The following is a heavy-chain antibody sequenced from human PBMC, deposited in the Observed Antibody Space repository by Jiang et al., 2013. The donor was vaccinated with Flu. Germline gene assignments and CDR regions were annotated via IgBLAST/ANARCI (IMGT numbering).Heavy chain of an antibody. J-gene: IGHJ2*01. V-gene: IGHV4-61*02. CDR2: IYTSGST. D-gene: IGHD4-23*01. CDR3: AEGGGRGYGGNYDHWYFDL. Sequence: GSGLVKPSQTLSLTCTVSGGSISSGSYYWSWIRQPAGKGLEWIGRIYTSGSTNYNPSLKSRVTISVDTSKNQFSLKLSSVTAADTAVYYCAEGGGRGYGGNYDHWYFDLVGRGDPGHCLL. CDR1: GGSISSGSYY.